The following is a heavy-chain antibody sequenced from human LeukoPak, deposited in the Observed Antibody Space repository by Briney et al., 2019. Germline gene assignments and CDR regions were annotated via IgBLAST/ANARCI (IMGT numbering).Heavy chain of an antibody. J-gene: IGHJ5*02. Sequence: GASVKVSCKASGYTFTSYYMHWVRQAPGQGLEWMGIINPSGGSTSYAQKFQGRVTMTRDTSTSTVYMELSSLRSEDTAVYYCARDPQRFLEWLSPAWLGFDPWGQGTLVTVSS. V-gene: IGHV1-46*01. CDR3: ARDPQRFLEWLSPAWLGFDP. D-gene: IGHD3-3*01. CDR1: GYTFTSYY. CDR2: INPSGGST.